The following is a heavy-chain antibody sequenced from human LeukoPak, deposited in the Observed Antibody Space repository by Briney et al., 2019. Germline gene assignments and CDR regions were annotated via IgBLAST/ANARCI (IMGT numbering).Heavy chain of an antibody. V-gene: IGHV4-30-4*08. D-gene: IGHD2-2*02. J-gene: IGHJ4*02. Sequence: PSETLSLTCTVSGGSISSGDYYWSWIRQPPGKGLEWIGYIYYSGSTYYNPSLKSRVTISVDTSKNQFSLKLSSVTAADTAVYYCASVSRGYRSSTSCYTPFDYWGQGTLVTVSS. CDR3: ASVSRGYRSSTSCYTPFDY. CDR2: IYYSGST. CDR1: GGSISSGDYY.